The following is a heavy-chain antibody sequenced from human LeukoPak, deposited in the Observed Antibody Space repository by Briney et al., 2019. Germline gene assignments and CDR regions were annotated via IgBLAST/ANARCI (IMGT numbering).Heavy chain of an antibody. J-gene: IGHJ3*02. CDR1: GGSISSGSYY. Sequence: PSETLSLTCAVSGGSISSGSYYWSWIRQPAGKGLEWIGRIYTGGSTNYNPSLKSRVTISVDTSKNQFSLKLSSVTAADTAVYYCARGLGLPDAFDIWGQGTMVTVSS. CDR2: IYTGGST. CDR3: ARGLGLPDAFDI. D-gene: IGHD1-7*01. V-gene: IGHV4-61*02.